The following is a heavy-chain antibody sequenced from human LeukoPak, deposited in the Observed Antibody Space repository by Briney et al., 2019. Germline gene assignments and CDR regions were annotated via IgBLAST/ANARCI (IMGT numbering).Heavy chain of an antibody. D-gene: IGHD3-22*01. CDR2: ISSNGGST. CDR1: GFTFSSYA. V-gene: IGHV3-64*01. J-gene: IGHJ4*02. Sequence: PGGSLRLSCAASGFTFSSYAMHWVRQAPGKGLEYVSAISSNGGSTYYANSVKGRFTISRDNSKNTLYLQMGSLRAEDMAVYYCARVVYDSSGYYYGHWGQGTLVTVSS. CDR3: ARVVYDSSGYYYGH.